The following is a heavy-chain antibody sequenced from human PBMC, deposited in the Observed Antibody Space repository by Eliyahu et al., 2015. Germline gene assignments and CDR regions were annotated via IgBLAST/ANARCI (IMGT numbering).Heavy chain of an antibody. CDR2: IDPHFGRT. Sequence: QVQLVQSGAEVKKPGAPVKVSCTASGYTFSAYYMHWVRQAPGQRLEWMGRIDPHFGRTTYAQKFQGRISMTRDTSTSTVYLDLSSLRAEDTAVYFCARDLGILEDGDLDAFDMWGQGTLVTVSS. CDR1: GYTFSAYY. V-gene: IGHV1-46*01. CDR3: ARDLGILEDGDLDAFDM. J-gene: IGHJ3*02. D-gene: IGHD5-24*01.